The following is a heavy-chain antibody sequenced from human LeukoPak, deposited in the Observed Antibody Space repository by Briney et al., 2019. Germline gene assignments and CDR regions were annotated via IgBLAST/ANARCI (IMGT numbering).Heavy chain of an antibody. Sequence: GGSLRLSCAASGFTFSSYSMNWVRQAPGKGLEWVSAISGSGGSTYYADSVKGRFTISRDNSKNTLYLQMNSLRAEDTAVYYCAKDTDSSSCTYWGQGTLVTVSS. D-gene: IGHD6-13*01. CDR3: AKDTDSSSCTY. J-gene: IGHJ4*02. V-gene: IGHV3-23*01. CDR1: GFTFSSYS. CDR2: ISGSGGST.